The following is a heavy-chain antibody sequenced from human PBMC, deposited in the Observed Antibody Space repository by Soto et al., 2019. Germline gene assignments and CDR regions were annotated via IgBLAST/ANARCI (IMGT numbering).Heavy chain of an antibody. CDR3: AGALSFIVATTLNWFDP. V-gene: IGHV4-31*03. Sequence: PSETLSLTCTVSGGSISSGGYYWSWIRQHPGKGLEWIGYIYYSGSTYYNPSLKSRVTISVDTSKNQFSLKLSSVTAADTAVYYCAGALSFIVATTLNWFDPWGQGTLVTVSS. CDR2: IYYSGST. J-gene: IGHJ5*02. CDR1: GGSISSGGYY. D-gene: IGHD5-12*01.